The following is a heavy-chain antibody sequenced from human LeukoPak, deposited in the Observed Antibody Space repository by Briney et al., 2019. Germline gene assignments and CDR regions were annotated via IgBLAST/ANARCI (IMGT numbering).Heavy chain of an antibody. Sequence: SETLSLTCTVSGGSISSYYWSWIRQPPGKGLEWIGYIYYSGSTNYNPSLKSRVTISVDTSKNQFSLKLSSVTAADTAVYYCARATRAARHFDYWGQGTLVTVSS. CDR1: GGSISSYY. CDR2: IYYSGST. D-gene: IGHD6-6*01. CDR3: ARATRAARHFDY. V-gene: IGHV4-59*12. J-gene: IGHJ4*02.